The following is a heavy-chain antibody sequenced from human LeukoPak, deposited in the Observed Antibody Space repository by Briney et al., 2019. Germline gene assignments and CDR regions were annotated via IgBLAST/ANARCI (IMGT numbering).Heavy chain of an antibody. V-gene: IGHV1-69*04. CDR3: ARGCGGDCYSEDYYYGMDV. Sequence: PAASVKVSCKASGGTFSSYAISWVRQAPGQGLEWMGRIIPIFGIANYAQKFQGRVTITADKSTSTAYMELSSLRSENTAAYYCARGCGGDCYSEDYYYGMDVWGQGTTVTVSS. CDR1: GGTFSSYA. D-gene: IGHD2-21*02. CDR2: IIPIFGIA. J-gene: IGHJ6*02.